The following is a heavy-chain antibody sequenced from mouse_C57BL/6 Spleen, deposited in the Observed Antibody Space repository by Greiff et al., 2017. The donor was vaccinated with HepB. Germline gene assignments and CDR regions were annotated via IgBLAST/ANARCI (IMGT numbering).Heavy chain of an antibody. V-gene: IGHV1-47*01. CDR1: GYTFTTYP. CDR3: ASTTVVAPGAMDY. D-gene: IGHD1-1*01. Sequence: VQLQQSGAELVKPGASVKMSCKASGYTFTTYPIEWMKQNHGKSLEWIGNFHPYNDDTKYNEKFKGKATLNVEKSSSTVYLELSRLTSDDSAVYYCASTTVVAPGAMDYWGQGTAVTVSS. CDR2: FHPYNDDT. J-gene: IGHJ4*01.